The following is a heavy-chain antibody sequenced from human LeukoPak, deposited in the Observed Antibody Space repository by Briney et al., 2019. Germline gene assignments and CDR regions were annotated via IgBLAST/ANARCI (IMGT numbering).Heavy chain of an antibody. D-gene: IGHD3-3*01. V-gene: IGHV3-21*01. CDR1: GFTFSSYS. Sequence: GGSLRLSCAASGFTFSSYSMNWVRQAPGKGLEWVSSISSSSSYIYYADSVKGRFTISRDNAKNSLYLQMNSLRAEDTAVYYCARDPRTDRAYYARDYYYMDVWGKGTTVTVSS. J-gene: IGHJ6*03. CDR3: ARDPRTDRAYYARDYYYMDV. CDR2: ISSSSSYI.